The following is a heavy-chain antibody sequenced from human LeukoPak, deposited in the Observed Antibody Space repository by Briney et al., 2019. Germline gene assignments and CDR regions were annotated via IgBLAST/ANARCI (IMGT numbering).Heavy chain of an antibody. D-gene: IGHD1-26*01. J-gene: IGHJ4*02. CDR1: GFTFRNYV. V-gene: IGHV3-23*01. Sequence: GGSLRLSCAASGFTFRNYVMSWVRQAPGKGLEWVSAISGSGGSTYYADSVKGRFTLSRDNSKNTLHLQMNSLRAEDTAVYYCAKGYKKVGATGIDYWGQGTLVTVSS. CDR2: ISGSGGST. CDR3: AKGYKKVGATGIDY.